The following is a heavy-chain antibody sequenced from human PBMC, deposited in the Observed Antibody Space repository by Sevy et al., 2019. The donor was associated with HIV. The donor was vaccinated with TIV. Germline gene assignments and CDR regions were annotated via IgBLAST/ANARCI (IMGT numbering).Heavy chain of an antibody. D-gene: IGHD5-12*01. CDR2: IKSEFDGGAI. Sequence: GGSLRLSCTASGFTFSSAWMSWVRQAPGKGREWVGRIKSEFDGGAIDYAAPVKGRLSISREESKNRVYLQVNSLKTEDTAVYYCITDPAYRGYYEEVINYYFYGMDVWGQGTTVTVSS. CDR3: ITDPAYRGYYEEVINYYFYGMDV. J-gene: IGHJ6*02. V-gene: IGHV3-15*01. CDR1: GFTFSSAW.